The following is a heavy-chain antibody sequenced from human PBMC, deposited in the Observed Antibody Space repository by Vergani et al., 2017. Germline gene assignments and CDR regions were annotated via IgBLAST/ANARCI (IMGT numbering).Heavy chain of an antibody. CDR1: GASIRSSNYY. D-gene: IGHD6-19*01. Sequence: QLQLQESGPGLVKPSATLSLTCSVSGASIRSSNYYWGWIRQPPGKGLEWIAGIYYSGSTYYNPSLKSRVTISVDTSKNPFSLRLSSVTAADTAVNFCARHSTVEWLVKLGWIDPWGQGILVTVSS. CDR2: IYYSGST. CDR3: ARHSTVEWLVKLGWIDP. J-gene: IGHJ5*02. V-gene: IGHV4-39*01.